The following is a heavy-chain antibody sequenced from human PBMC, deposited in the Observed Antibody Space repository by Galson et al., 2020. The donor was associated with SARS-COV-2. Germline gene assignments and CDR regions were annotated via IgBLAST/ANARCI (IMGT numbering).Heavy chain of an antibody. V-gene: IGHV2-5*02. Sequence: KMSGPTLVKPTQTLTLTCTFSGFSLSTSGVGVSWIRQPPGKALEWLALIYWDDDKRYSPSLKTRLTITKDTSKNQVVLTMTNMDPVDTATYYCAHEGTAYSSGWGTSILDYWGQGTLVTVSS. CDR3: AHEGTAYSSGWGTSILDY. CDR1: GFSLSTSGVG. J-gene: IGHJ4*02. CDR2: IYWDDDK. D-gene: IGHD6-19*01.